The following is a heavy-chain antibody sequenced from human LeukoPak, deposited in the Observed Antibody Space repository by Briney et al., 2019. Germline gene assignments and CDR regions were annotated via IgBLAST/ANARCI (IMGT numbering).Heavy chain of an antibody. V-gene: IGHV3-48*04. CDR1: GFIFSSYG. J-gene: IGHJ4*02. Sequence: GGSLRLSCAASGFIFSSYGMNWIRQTPGKGPEWVSYISSSSSTMYYTDSVKGRFTISRDNAKNSLSLQMNSLRAEDTAVYYCARDGSYYDILTGYYDYWGQGTLVTVSS. CDR2: ISSSSSTM. D-gene: IGHD3-9*01. CDR3: ARDGSYYDILTGYYDY.